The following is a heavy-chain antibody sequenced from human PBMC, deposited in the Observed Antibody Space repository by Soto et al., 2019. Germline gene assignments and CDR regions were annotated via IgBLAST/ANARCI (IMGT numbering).Heavy chain of an antibody. CDR3: ARYCTGGSCSHGFDY. D-gene: IGHD2-15*01. CDR1: GFTFNTYW. V-gene: IGHV3-74*01. CDR2: INPDGSTT. Sequence: EVQLVESGGSSVQPGGSLRLSCAASGFTFNTYWMHWVRQVPGKGLEWVSRINPDGSTTDYADSVKGRFTISRDNAKNTLFLQMSSLRADDTALYYCARYCTGGSCSHGFDYWGQGSLVTVSS. J-gene: IGHJ4*02.